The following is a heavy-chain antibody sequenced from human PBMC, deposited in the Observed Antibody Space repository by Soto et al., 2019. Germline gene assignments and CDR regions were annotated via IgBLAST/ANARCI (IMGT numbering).Heavy chain of an antibody. CDR2: INHSGST. J-gene: IGHJ5*02. CDR3: ARGRNWFDP. Sequence: PSETLSLTCAVYGGSFSGYYWSWIRQPPGKGLEWIGEINHSGSTNYNPSLKSRVTISVDTSKNQFSLKLSPVTAADTAVYYCARGRNWFDPWGQGTLVTVSS. V-gene: IGHV4-34*01. CDR1: GGSFSGYY.